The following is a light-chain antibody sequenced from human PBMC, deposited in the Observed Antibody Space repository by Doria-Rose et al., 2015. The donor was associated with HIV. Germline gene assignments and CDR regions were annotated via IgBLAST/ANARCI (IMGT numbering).Light chain of an antibody. CDR3: QQYDNLLT. V-gene: IGKV1-33*01. CDR1: QDIRNF. CDR2: DAS. J-gene: IGKJ4*01. Sequence: TQPPSSLSASAGDRVTITCQASQDIRNFLTWYQQKPGKAPKLLIYDASNLETGVPSRFSGSGSGTDFTFTISSLQPEDIATYYCQQYDNLLTFGGGTKVEIK.